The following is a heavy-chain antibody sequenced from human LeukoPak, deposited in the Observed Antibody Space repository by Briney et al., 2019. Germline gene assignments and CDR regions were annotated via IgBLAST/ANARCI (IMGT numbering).Heavy chain of an antibody. D-gene: IGHD2-15*01. CDR1: GGSSSGYY. V-gene: IGHV4-34*01. Sequence: SETLSLTCVLYGGSSSGYYWSWIRQPPGKGLEWIGEINHSRSTNYNPSLKSRVTISVDTSKNQFSLKLSSVTAADTAVYYCARAAGNYWGQGTLVTVSS. CDR3: ARAAGNY. CDR2: INHSRST. J-gene: IGHJ4*02.